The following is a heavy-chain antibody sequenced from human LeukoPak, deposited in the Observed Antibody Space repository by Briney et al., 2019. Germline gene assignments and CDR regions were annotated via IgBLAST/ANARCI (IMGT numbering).Heavy chain of an antibody. V-gene: IGHV1-18*01. CDR1: GYTFTSYG. J-gene: IGHJ4*02. CDR3: ARGRILRNKNFDY. Sequence: ASVKVSCKASGYTFTSYGIGWVRQAPGQGLEWMGWISAYNGNTNYAQKLQGRVTMTRNTSISTAYMELSSLRSEDTAVYYCARGRILRNKNFDYWGQGTLVTVSS. D-gene: IGHD1/OR15-1a*01. CDR2: ISAYNGNT.